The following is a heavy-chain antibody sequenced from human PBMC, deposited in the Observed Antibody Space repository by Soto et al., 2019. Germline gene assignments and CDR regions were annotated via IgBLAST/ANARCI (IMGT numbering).Heavy chain of an antibody. Sequence: PGGALRLSCTAYGFTFTYYASSWVRQAPGKGLEWVSAISANGQGIYYADSVRGRFTISRDNSKNTVFLHMDSLRAEDTAVYYCAKDRDYPRDQFHYWGQGTLVTVSS. J-gene: IGHJ4*02. CDR3: AKDRDYPRDQFHY. V-gene: IGHV3-23*01. CDR2: ISANGQGI. CDR1: GFTFTYYA. D-gene: IGHD2-2*01.